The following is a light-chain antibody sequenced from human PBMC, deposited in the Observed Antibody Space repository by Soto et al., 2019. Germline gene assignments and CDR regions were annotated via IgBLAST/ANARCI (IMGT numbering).Light chain of an antibody. CDR2: DVS. J-gene: IGLJ2*01. CDR3: SSYTSTGGV. V-gene: IGLV2-14*01. CDR1: SSDVGGYNY. Sequence: QSVLTQPASVSGSPGQSITISCTGTSSDVGGYNYVSWYRQHPGKAPKLMIYDVSIRPSGVSNRFSGSKSGNTASLTISGLQAEDEADYYCSSYTSTGGVFGGGTQLTVL.